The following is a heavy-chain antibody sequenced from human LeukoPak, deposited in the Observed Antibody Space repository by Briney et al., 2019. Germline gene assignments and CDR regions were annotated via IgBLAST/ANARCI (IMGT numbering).Heavy chain of an antibody. D-gene: IGHD2-21*02. J-gene: IGHJ4*02. CDR3: ARDGCGGDCYLADY. CDR1: GFTFSSYS. CDR2: INSGSSAI. V-gene: IGHV3-48*01. Sequence: GGSLRLSCAASGFTFSSYSMNWVRQAPGKGLDWVSSINSGSSAIYYADSVRGRFTISRDNAKNSLYLQMNSLRAEDTAVYYCARDGCGGDCYLADYWGQGTLVTVSS.